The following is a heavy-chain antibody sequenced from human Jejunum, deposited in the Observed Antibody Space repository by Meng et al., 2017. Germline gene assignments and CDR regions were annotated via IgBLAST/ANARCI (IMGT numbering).Heavy chain of an antibody. J-gene: IGHJ4*02. CDR3: ARASQTGDLPGI. V-gene: IGHV3-74*01. CDR1: GFTFSGYW. D-gene: IGHD7-27*01. CDR2: INTDGSST. Sequence: EVRRLESGVGLVRPGGSLRLSCAASGFTFSGYWMHWVRQAPGKGLVWVSRINTDGSSTTYADSVKGRFTISRDNAKNTLYLQMNNLRAKDTAVYYCARASQTGDLPGIWGQGTLVTVSS.